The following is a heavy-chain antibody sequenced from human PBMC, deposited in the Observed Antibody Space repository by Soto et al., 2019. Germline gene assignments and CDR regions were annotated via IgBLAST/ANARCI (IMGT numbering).Heavy chain of an antibody. Sequence: ASVKVSCKASGYTFTRYNVHWVRQAPGQGLEWMAIINPSGGTTYNVQKFEGRVTLTTDTSTSTVYMELSSLRSDDTAVYYCARVRGGGSEYFFDYWGQGTLVTVSS. CDR1: GYTFTRYN. CDR3: ARVRGGGSEYFFDY. CDR2: INPSGGTT. V-gene: IGHV1-46*01. D-gene: IGHD2-15*01. J-gene: IGHJ4*02.